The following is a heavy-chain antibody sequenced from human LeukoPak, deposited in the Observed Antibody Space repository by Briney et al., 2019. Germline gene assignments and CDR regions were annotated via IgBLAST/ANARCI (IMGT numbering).Heavy chain of an antibody. D-gene: IGHD3-16*01. J-gene: IGHJ6*02. V-gene: IGHV3-7*03. CDR3: ARGVGLDV. Sequence: KGLEWVAQTKQDGSEKYYVDSVKGRFTTSRDKNSLFLQMSNLRAEDTAVYFCARGVGLDVWGQGATVTVSS. CDR2: TKQDGSEK.